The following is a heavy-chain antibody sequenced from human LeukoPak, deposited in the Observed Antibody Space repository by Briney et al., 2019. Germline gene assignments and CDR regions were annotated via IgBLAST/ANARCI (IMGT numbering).Heavy chain of an antibody. D-gene: IGHD5-12*01. CDR3: AKNRDISMAFYDH. Sequence: PGGSLRLSCAASGFTFSSYPMTWVRRAPGKGLEWVSAISDSGVYIVYGDSVKGRFTSSRDNSKSTLYLQMNNLRAEDTALYYCAKNRDISMAFYDHWGQGTQVTVSS. CDR2: ISDSGVYI. J-gene: IGHJ4*02. CDR1: GFTFSSYP. V-gene: IGHV3-23*02.